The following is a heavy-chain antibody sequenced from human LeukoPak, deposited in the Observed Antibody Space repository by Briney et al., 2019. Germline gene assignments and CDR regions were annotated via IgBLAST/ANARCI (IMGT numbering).Heavy chain of an antibody. Sequence: GGSLRLSCAASGFTFTTYWMSWVRQAPGEGLEWLANIKQDGSLKNYVDSVKGRFTISRDSAKDSLYLQMNSLRAEDTAVYYCARELSSGIDYWGQGTLVTVSS. CDR1: GFTFTTYW. CDR3: ARELSSGIDY. D-gene: IGHD3-22*01. CDR2: IKQDGSLK. J-gene: IGHJ4*02. V-gene: IGHV3-7*05.